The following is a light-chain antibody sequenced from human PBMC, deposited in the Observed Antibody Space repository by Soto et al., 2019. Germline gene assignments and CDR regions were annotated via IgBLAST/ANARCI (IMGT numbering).Light chain of an antibody. Sequence: QSALTQPASVSGSPGQSITISCTGTSSDVGNYNLVSWYQQHPGKAPKLMIYEGSKRPSGVSNRFSGSKSGNTASLTISGLQAEDEADYYCSSFSSDSTPLVFGGGTKLTVL. CDR3: SSFSSDSTPLV. CDR1: SSDVGNYNL. CDR2: EGS. J-gene: IGLJ2*01. V-gene: IGLV2-14*02.